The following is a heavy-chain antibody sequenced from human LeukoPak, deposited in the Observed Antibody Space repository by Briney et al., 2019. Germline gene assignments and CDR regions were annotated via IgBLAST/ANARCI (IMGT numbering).Heavy chain of an antibody. CDR2: IYYSGST. CDR3: ARGLGTYGSGIIRLDAFDI. CDR1: GDSISSSSSY. J-gene: IGHJ3*02. V-gene: IGHV4-39*01. Sequence: SETLSLTCTVSGDSISSSSSYWGWIRQPPGEGLEWIGSIYYSGSTYYNTSLKSRVTISVDTSKNQFSLRLNSVTAADTAVYYCARGLGTYGSGIIRLDAFDIWGQGTMVTVPS. D-gene: IGHD3-10*01.